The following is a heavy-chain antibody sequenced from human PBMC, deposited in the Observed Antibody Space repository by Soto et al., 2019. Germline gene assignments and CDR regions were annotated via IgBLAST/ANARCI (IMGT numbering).Heavy chain of an antibody. CDR1: GFTFTPDG. Sequence: QVQLVESGGGVVQPGRYLRLSCAASGFTFTPDGMHWVHQAPGKGLEWVAIIWYDGTNKYYADSVKSRFTISRYKSKNTLYLQMNSLRAEDTAVYYCARDRSSRFDAFDIWGQGTMVTVSS. D-gene: IGHD6-13*01. CDR2: IWYDGTNK. V-gene: IGHV3-33*01. CDR3: ARDRSSRFDAFDI. J-gene: IGHJ3*02.